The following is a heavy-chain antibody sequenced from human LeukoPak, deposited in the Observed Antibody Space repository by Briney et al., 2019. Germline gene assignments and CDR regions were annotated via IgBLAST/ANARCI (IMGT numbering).Heavy chain of an antibody. Sequence: RRSLSLSCAPSGFTFRADSMHGVRQVPGKRLVWGSPINNVGAATFCADSAKGRSPTSRDNATNTLYLQMDSLRAEDTAMYYCAREILEPGKTHEYWGQGTLVTVSS. CDR3: AREILEPGKTHEY. J-gene: IGHJ4*02. V-gene: IGHV3-74*01. CDR1: GFTFRADS. CDR2: INNVGAAT. D-gene: IGHD1-1*01.